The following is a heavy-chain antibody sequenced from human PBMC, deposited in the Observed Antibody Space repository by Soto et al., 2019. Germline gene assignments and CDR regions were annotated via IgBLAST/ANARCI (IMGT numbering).Heavy chain of an antibody. CDR3: ARDLTPEFGELWGVVFYYYGMDV. CDR2: ISYDGSNK. J-gene: IGHJ6*02. CDR1: GFTFSSYA. D-gene: IGHD3-10*01. V-gene: IGHV3-30-3*01. Sequence: GGSLRLSCAASGFTFSSYAMHWVRQAPGKGLEWVAVISYDGSNKYYADSVKGRFTISRDNSKNTLYLQMNSLRAEDTAVYYCARDLTPEFGELWGVVFYYYGMDVWGQGTTVTVSS.